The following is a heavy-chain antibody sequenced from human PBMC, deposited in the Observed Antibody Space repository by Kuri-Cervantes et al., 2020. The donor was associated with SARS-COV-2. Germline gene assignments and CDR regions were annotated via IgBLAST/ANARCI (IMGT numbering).Heavy chain of an antibody. D-gene: IGHD3-22*01. V-gene: IGHV3-23*03. Sequence: GGSLRLSCAASGFTFSSYAMSWVRQAPGKGLEWVSVIDSGGRSTYYGDSVKGRFTISRDNSRDMVYLQMNRLRAEDTAVYFCAKDIDNSGYYYRGGADYWGQGALVTVSS. CDR3: AKDIDNSGYYYRGGADY. CDR2: IDSGGRST. J-gene: IGHJ4*02. CDR1: GFTFSSYA.